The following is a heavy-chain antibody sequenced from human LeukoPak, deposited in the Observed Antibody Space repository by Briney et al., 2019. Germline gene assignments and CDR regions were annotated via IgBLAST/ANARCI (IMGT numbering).Heavy chain of an antibody. CDR1: GYTLTGYY. CDR3: ARGVAAYTHYADSSGYD. Sequence: GASVKVSCKASGYTLTGYYMHWVRQAPGQGLEWMGWINPMNGDTNYAQKFQGRVTMTRDTSINTAYMELRSLISDDTAVYYCARGVAAYTHYADSSGYDWGQGTLVIVSS. J-gene: IGHJ4*02. CDR2: INPMNGDT. D-gene: IGHD3-22*01. V-gene: IGHV1-2*02.